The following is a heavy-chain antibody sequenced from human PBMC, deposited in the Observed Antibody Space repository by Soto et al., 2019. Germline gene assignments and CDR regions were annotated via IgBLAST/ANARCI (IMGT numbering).Heavy chain of an antibody. CDR3: AKDRQYPRDYFHY. J-gene: IGHJ4*02. D-gene: IGHD4-4*01. CDR1: GFSFSTFS. V-gene: IGHV3-21*01. Sequence: QLVESGGAQVKPGGSLRLSCEASGFSFSTFSMNWVRQAPGKGLEYVSVISSSSGYIYYADSVKGRFTVSRDNARNTLFLQMSGLREEDTAVYYCAKDRQYPRDYFHYWGQGTLVTVSS. CDR2: ISSSSGYI.